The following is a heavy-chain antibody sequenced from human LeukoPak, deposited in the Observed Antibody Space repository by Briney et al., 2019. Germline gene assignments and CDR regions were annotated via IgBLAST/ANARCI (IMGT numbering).Heavy chain of an antibody. CDR2: IYYSGST. J-gene: IGHJ3*02. CDR3: ARNYYYDSSGYYRGMDAFDI. CDR1: GGSISSGGYY. V-gene: IGHV4-31*03. Sequence: SQTLSLTCTVSGGSISSGGYYWSWIRQHPGKGLEWIGYIYYSGSTYYNPSLKSRVTISVDTSKNQFSLKLSSVTAADTAVYYCARNYYYDSSGYYRGMDAFDIWGQGTMVTVSS. D-gene: IGHD3-22*01.